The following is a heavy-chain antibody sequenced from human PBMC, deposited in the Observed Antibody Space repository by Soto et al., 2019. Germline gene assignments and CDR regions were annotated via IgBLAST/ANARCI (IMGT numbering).Heavy chain of an antibody. J-gene: IGHJ6*02. CDR3: AMYRRYYGSNGMDV. CDR1: GGSISSGGYY. V-gene: IGHV4-31*03. D-gene: IGHD3-10*01. CDR2: IYYTGST. Sequence: PSETLSLTCTVSGGSISSGGYYWSWTRQHPGKGLEWIGYIYYTGSTNYNPSLRSRVIISVDTSKNQFSLRLNSVTAADTAVYYCAMYRRYYGSNGMDVWVQGTTVTVSS.